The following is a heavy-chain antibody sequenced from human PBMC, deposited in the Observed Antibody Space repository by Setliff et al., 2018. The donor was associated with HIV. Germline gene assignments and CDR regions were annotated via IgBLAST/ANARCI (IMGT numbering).Heavy chain of an antibody. CDR2: IYTSGST. V-gene: IGHV4-61*02. Sequence: SETLSLTCTVSGGSISSGNYYWSWIRQPAGKGLEWIGRIYTSGSTNYNPSLKSRVTMSVDTSKNQFSLKLSSVTAADTAVYYCARVGQQQLVLNDAFDIWGQGTMVTVSS. J-gene: IGHJ3*02. D-gene: IGHD6-13*01. CDR1: GGSISSGNYY. CDR3: ARVGQQQLVLNDAFDI.